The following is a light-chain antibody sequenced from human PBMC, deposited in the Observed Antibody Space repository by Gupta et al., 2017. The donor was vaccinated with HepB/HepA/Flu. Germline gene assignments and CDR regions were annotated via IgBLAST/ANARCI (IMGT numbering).Light chain of an antibody. CDR3: QRYGSSSL. Sequence: EVVLTQSPGTLSLSAGERASLSCRASQAVSSSYLAWYQQRPGQPPRLIIYGASSRADGIPDSFSGSGGGEHFTLTSSGREQEDCAVYYVQRYGSSSLFGHGTTVDVK. CDR1: QAVSSSY. V-gene: IGKV3-20*01. CDR2: GAS. J-gene: IGKJ3*01.